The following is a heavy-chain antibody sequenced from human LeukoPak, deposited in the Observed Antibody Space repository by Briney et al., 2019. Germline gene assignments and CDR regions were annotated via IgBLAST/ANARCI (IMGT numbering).Heavy chain of an antibody. CDR3: ARDDYYDSSGYYKF. V-gene: IGHV1-18*01. D-gene: IGHD3-22*01. CDR1: DYTFTSHG. Sequence: ASVKVSCKASDYTFTSHGISWVRQAPGQGLEWMGWINAYIGNTNYAQKLQGRVTMTTDTSTSTAYMELRSLRSDDTAVYYCARDDYYDSSGYYKFWGQGTLVTVSS. CDR2: INAYIGNT. J-gene: IGHJ4*02.